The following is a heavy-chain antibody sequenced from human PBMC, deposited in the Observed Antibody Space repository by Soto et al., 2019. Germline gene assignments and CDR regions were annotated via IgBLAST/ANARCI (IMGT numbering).Heavy chain of an antibody. D-gene: IGHD3-10*01. CDR1: GFTFSSYS. CDR2: ITNTGGDT. CDR3: ARASGESYPGSRVFDS. V-gene: IGHV3-23*01. Sequence: PVESLRLSCAASGFTFSSYSMNWVRQAPGKGLEWVSVITNTGGDTLYADSVKGRFTISRDNSKNTLYLQMNSLRAEDTAIYYCARASGESYPGSRVFDSWGQGTRVTVSS. J-gene: IGHJ4*02.